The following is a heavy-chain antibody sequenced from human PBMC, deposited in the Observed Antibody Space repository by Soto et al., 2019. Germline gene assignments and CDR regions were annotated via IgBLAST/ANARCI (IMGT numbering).Heavy chain of an antibody. D-gene: IGHD4-4*01. CDR1: GYSFTSYW. V-gene: IGHV5-51*01. CDR3: ARRPHSNYYYSGMAV. Sequence: PGESLKISCKGSGYSFTSYWIGWVRQMPGKGLEWMGIIYPGDSDTRYSPSFQGQVTISADKSISTAYLQWSSLKASDTAMYYCARRPHSNYYYSGMAVWGQRSTVAVS. CDR2: IYPGDSDT. J-gene: IGHJ6*02.